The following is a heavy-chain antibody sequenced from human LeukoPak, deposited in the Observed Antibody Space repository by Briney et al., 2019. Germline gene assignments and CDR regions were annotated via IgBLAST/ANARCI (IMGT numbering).Heavy chain of an antibody. CDR3: ARDGPRSGYDLGHFDD. D-gene: IGHD5-12*01. Sequence: SETLSLTCTVSGGSISNYFWSWVRQPAGKGLEWIGRIYSTGRSDYNPSLKSRITMSVDTSKNQFSLKLSSVTAADTAVYYCARDGPRSGYDLGHFDDLGQGTLVTASS. CDR2: IYSTGRS. V-gene: IGHV4-4*07. J-gene: IGHJ4*02. CDR1: GGSISNYF.